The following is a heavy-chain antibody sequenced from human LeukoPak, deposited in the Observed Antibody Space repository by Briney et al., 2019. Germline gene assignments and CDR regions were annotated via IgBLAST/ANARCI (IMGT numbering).Heavy chain of an antibody. CDR2: ISGSVGST. J-gene: IGHJ5*02. Sequence: GGSLRLSCAASGFTFSSYAMSWVRQAPGEGLEWVSAISGSVGSTYYADSVKGRFTTSRDNSKNTLYLQMNSLRAEDTAVYYCAKDRPSGPGDDFWSGYRKNWFAPGGQGTVVTVSS. V-gene: IGHV3-23*01. D-gene: IGHD3-3*01. CDR1: GFTFSSYA. CDR3: AKDRPSGPGDDFWSGYRKNWFAP.